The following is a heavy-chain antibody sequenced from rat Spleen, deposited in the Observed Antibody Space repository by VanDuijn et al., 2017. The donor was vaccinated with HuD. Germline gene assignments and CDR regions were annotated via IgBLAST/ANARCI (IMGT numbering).Heavy chain of an antibody. CDR2: IIYDGSST. Sequence: EVQLVESGGGLVQPGNSLKLSCAASGFTFSDYAMAWVRQSPKKGLEWVATIIYDGSSTYYRDSVKGRFTISRDNAKSTLYLQMDSLRSEDTATYYCARQDVYYGRRSYYFDYWGQGVMVTVSS. V-gene: IGHV5-17*01. CDR3: ARQDVYYGRRSYYFDY. J-gene: IGHJ2*01. CDR1: GFTFSDYA. D-gene: IGHD1-6*01.